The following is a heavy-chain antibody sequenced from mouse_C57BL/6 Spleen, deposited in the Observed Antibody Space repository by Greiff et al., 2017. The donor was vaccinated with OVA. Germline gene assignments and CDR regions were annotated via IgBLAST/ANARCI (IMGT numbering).Heavy chain of an antibody. V-gene: IGHV1-64*01. J-gene: IGHJ3*01. Sequence: QVHVKQPGAELVKPGASVKLSCKASGYTFTSYWMHWVKQRPGQGLEWIGMIHPNSGSTNYNEKFKSKATLTVDKSSSTAYMQLSSLTSEDSAVYYCANPYYSNYAFAYWGQGTLVTVSA. CDR1: GYTFTSYW. D-gene: IGHD2-5*01. CDR3: ANPYYSNYAFAY. CDR2: IHPNSGST.